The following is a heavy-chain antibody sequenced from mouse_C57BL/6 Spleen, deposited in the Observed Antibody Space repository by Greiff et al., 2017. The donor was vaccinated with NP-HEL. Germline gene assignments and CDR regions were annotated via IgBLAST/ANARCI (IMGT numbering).Heavy chain of an antibody. V-gene: IGHV1-26*01. CDR2: INPNNGGT. D-gene: IGHD5-2*01. CDR1: GYTFTDYY. CDR3: ARRISSSWFAY. Sequence: EVQLQQSGPELVKPGASVKISCKASGYTFTDYYMNWVKQSHGKSLEWIGDINPNNGGTSYNQKFKGKATLTVDKSSSTAYMELRSLTSEDSAVYYCARRISSSWFAYWGQGTLVTVSA. J-gene: IGHJ3*01.